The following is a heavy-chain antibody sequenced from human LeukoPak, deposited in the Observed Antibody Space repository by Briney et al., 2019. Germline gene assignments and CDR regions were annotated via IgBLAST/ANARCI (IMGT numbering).Heavy chain of an antibody. D-gene: IGHD3-10*01. CDR3: AKAGGGGAITMVRGVKGDYYYMDV. CDR1: GFTFSSYA. CDR2: ISGSGGRT. J-gene: IGHJ6*03. Sequence: GGSLRLSCAASGFTFSSYAMSWVRQAPGKGLEWVSGISGSGGRTYYADSVKGRFTISRDNSKNTLYLQMNSLRAEDTAVYYCAKAGGGGAITMVRGVKGDYYYMDVWGKGTTVTISS. V-gene: IGHV3-23*01.